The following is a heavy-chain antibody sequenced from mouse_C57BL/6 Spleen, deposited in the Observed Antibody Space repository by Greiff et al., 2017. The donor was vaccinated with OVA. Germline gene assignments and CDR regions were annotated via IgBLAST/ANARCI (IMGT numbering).Heavy chain of an antibody. CDR1: GYTFTSYW. V-gene: IGHV1-61*01. CDR3: AREAVITTVGYAMDY. J-gene: IGHJ4*01. CDR2: IYPSDSET. D-gene: IGHD1-1*01. Sequence: QVQLQQPGAELVRPGSSVKLSCKASGYTFTSYWMDWVKQRPGQGLEWIGNIYPSDSETHYNQKFKDKATLTVDKSSSTAYMQLSSLTSEDSAVDYCAREAVITTVGYAMDYWGQGTSVTVSS.